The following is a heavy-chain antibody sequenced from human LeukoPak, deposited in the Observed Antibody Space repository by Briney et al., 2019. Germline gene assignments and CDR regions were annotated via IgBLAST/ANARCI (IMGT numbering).Heavy chain of an antibody. CDR3: ARTSGLSHYYYMDV. J-gene: IGHJ6*03. D-gene: IGHD4/OR15-4a*01. V-gene: IGHV4-61*02. CDR2: IYTSGST. CDR1: GGSISSSSYY. Sequence: SETLSLTCTVSGGSISSSSYYWSWIRQPAGKGLEWIGRIYTSGSTNYNPSLKSRVTISIDTSKNQFSLKLSSVTAADTAVYYCARTSGLSHYYYMDVWGKGTTVTVSS.